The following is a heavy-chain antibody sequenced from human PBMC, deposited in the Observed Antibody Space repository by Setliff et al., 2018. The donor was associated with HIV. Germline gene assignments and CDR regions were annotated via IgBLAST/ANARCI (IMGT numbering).Heavy chain of an antibody. V-gene: IGHV1-46*01. CDR1: GYTFTSYI. CDR2: IAPSSGGI. CDR3: AREFPGGTKGFDY. J-gene: IGHJ4*02. D-gene: IGHD1-1*01. Sequence: ASVKVSCKASGYTFTSYILHWVRQAAGQGLEWVGRIAPSSGGIHYAQKFQDRVTMTRDTSKSTVYMDLSRLRSEDTAVYYCAREFPGGTKGFDYWGQGTLVTVSS.